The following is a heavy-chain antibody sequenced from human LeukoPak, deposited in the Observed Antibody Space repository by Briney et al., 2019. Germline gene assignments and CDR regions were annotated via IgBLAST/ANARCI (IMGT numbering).Heavy chain of an antibody. CDR3: AKASDAIL. Sequence: GGSLRLSCAASGLTFSSYAMSWVRQAPGKGLEWVPSISGNGGSTYYVDSVKGRFTISRDNSKNTLYLQMNSLRAGDTAVYYCAKASDAILGGQGTLVTVSS. V-gene: IGHV3-23*01. CDR2: ISGNGGST. J-gene: IGHJ4*02. CDR1: GLTFSSYA.